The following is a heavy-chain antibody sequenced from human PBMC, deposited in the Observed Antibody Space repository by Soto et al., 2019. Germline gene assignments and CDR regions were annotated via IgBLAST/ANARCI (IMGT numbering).Heavy chain of an antibody. V-gene: IGHV3-23*01. CDR2: ISGSGGST. Sequence: GGSLRLSCAASGFTSSSYAMSWVRQAPGKGLEWVSAISGSGGSTYYADSVKGRFTISRDNSKNTLYLQMNSLRAEDTDVYYCAKDYGELAWVRAFDIWGQGTMVTVSS. D-gene: IGHD1-26*01. J-gene: IGHJ3*02. CDR1: GFTSSSYA. CDR3: AKDYGELAWVRAFDI.